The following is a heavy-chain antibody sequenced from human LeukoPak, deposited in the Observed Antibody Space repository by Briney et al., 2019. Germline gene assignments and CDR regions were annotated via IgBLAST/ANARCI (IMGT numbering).Heavy chain of an antibody. CDR2: IYSSGSS. CDR1: GGSISSYY. D-gene: IGHD5-12*01. CDR3: ARHHAVATIAFDI. Sequence: PSETLSLTCTVSGGSISSYYWSWIRQPAGKGLELIGRIYSSGSSNYNPSLRSRVTMSVDTSKNQFSLKLNSVTAADTAVYYCARHHAVATIAFDIWGQGTMVTVSS. V-gene: IGHV4-4*07. J-gene: IGHJ3*02.